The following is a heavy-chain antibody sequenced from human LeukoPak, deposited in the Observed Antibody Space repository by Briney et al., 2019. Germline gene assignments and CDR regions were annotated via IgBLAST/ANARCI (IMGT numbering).Heavy chain of an antibody. CDR3: ARAEGGRGNDY. CDR1: GGSFSGYY. CDR2: INHSGST. J-gene: IGHJ4*02. D-gene: IGHD3-16*01. V-gene: IGHV4-34*01. Sequence: PSETLSLTCAVYGGSFSGYYWSWIRQPPGKWLEWIGEINHSGSTNYNPSLKSRVTISVDTSKNQFSLKLSSVTAADTAVYYCARAEGGRGNDYWGQGTLVTVSS.